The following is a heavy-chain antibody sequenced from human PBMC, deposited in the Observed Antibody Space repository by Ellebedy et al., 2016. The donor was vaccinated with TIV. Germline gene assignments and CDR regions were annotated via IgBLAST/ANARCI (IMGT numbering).Heavy chain of an antibody. CDR1: GGSVSSFY. Sequence: MPSETLSPTCLVSGGSVSSFYWTWIRQSPGKGLEWIGYVYFSGRKYNPSLPSRVTISADTSKNQISLHLESVTAADTAVYYCARDADSYGLFDYWGQGTVVTVSS. J-gene: IGHJ4*02. CDR2: VYFSGR. CDR3: ARDADSYGLFDY. D-gene: IGHD5-18*01. V-gene: IGHV4-59*02.